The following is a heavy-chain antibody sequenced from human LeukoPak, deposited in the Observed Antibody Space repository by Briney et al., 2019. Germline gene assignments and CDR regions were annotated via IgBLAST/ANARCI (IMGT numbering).Heavy chain of an antibody. Sequence: GGSLRLSCAASGITFSSYAMSWVRQAPGKGLEWVSAISGSGGSTYYADSVKGRFTISRDNSKNTLYLQMNSLRAEDTAVYYCAKDGGSSPYYFDYWGQGTLVTVSS. D-gene: IGHD1-26*01. CDR1: GITFSSYA. V-gene: IGHV3-23*01. J-gene: IGHJ4*02. CDR3: AKDGGSSPYYFDY. CDR2: ISGSGGST.